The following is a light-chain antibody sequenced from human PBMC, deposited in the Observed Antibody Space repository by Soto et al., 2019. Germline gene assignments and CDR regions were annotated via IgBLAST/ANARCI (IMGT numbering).Light chain of an antibody. CDR1: QSISSY. J-gene: IGKJ3*01. Sequence: VIWMTQSPSLLSASTGDRVTISCRMSQSISSYLAWYQQKPGKAPELLIYAASTLQSGVPSRFSGSGSGTDFTLTISCLQSEDFATYYCQQYYSFPPGVFGPGTKVDIK. V-gene: IGKV1D-8*01. CDR2: AAS. CDR3: QQYYSFPPGV.